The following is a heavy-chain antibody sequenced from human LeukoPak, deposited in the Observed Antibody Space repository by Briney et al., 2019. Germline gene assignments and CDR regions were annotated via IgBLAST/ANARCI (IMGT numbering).Heavy chain of an antibody. CDR2: IYYSGST. Sequence: SETLSLTCTVSGGSISSYYWSWIRQPPGKGLEWIGYIYYSGSTNYNPSLKSRVTISVDTSKNQFSLKLSSVTAEDTAVYYCARGRPYYDFWSGYYPNWFDPWGQGTLVTVSS. CDR1: GGSISSYY. J-gene: IGHJ5*02. CDR3: ARGRPYYDFWSGYYPNWFDP. D-gene: IGHD3-3*01. V-gene: IGHV4-59*01.